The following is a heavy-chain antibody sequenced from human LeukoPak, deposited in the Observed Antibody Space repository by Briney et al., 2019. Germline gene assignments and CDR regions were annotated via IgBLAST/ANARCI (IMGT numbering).Heavy chain of an antibody. V-gene: IGHV3-30*01. CDR3: ARSLYYYDSSGYYPSYYGMDV. Sequence: GGSLRLSCAASGFTFSSYAMHWVRQTPGKGLEWVAVISYDGSNKYYADSVKGRFTITRDNSQNTLYLQMNSLRAEDTAVYYCARSLYYYDSSGYYPSYYGMDVWGQGTTVTVSS. J-gene: IGHJ6*02. CDR2: ISYDGSNK. D-gene: IGHD3-22*01. CDR1: GFTFSSYA.